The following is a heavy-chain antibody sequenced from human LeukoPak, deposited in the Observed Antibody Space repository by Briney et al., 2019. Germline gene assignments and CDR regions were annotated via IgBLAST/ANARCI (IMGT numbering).Heavy chain of an antibody. CDR1: GYTFTSYD. CDR2: INPNSGGT. CDR3: ARGRVTIFGVVTLRGEFDP. D-gene: IGHD3-3*01. Sequence: GASVKVSCKASGYTFTSYDINWVRQAPGQGLEWMGWINPNSGGTNYAQKFQGRVTMTRDTSISTAYMELSRLRSDDTAVYYCARGRVTIFGVVTLRGEFDPWGQGTLVTVSS. J-gene: IGHJ5*02. V-gene: IGHV1-2*02.